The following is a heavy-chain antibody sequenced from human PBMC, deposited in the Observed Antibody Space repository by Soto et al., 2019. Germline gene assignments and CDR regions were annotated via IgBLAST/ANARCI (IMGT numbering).Heavy chain of an antibody. Sequence: SGPTLVNPTETLTLTCTVSGFSLSNAGLGVSWIRQPPGKALEWLAHIFSNDEKSYSTSLKSRLTISKDTSKSQVALIMTNMDPVDSATYYCASTYSTSWYWFDPWGQGTLVTVSS. D-gene: IGHD6-13*01. CDR1: GFSLSNAGLG. J-gene: IGHJ5*02. CDR3: ASTYSTSWYWFDP. CDR2: IFSNDEK. V-gene: IGHV2-26*04.